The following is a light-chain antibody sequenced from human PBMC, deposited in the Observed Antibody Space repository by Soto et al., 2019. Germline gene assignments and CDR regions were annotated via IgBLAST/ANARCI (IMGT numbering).Light chain of an antibody. V-gene: IGKV3D-11*01. Sequence: VLTQSPDSLSLSPGERATLSCSATRDVSNYIAWYQKKPGQPPRLVVYDTSKRATGVPARFSGAGSGADFTLTITSLQPEDVGVYYCQQRHGWPVFGGGTKLEI. CDR1: RDVSNY. J-gene: IGKJ4*01. CDR3: QQRHGWPV. CDR2: DTS.